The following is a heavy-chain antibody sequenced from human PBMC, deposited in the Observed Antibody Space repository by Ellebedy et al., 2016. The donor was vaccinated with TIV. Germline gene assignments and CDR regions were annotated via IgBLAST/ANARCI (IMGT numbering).Heavy chain of an antibody. D-gene: IGHD2-2*01. Sequence: SETLSLTCTVSGYSISSGYYWGWIRQPPGKGLEWIGSIYHSGSTYYNPSLKSRVTISVDTFKNQFSLKLSSVTAADTAVYYCARRGSYAHVGYWGQGTLVTVSS. CDR2: IYHSGST. CDR1: GYSISSGYY. CDR3: ARRGSYAHVGY. V-gene: IGHV4-38-2*02. J-gene: IGHJ4*02.